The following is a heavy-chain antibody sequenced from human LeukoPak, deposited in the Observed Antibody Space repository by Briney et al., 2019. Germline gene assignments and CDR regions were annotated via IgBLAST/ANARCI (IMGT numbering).Heavy chain of an antibody. CDR2: ISSSSSYI. V-gene: IGHV3-21*01. CDR3: ARGLGSIVVVPAAIDY. J-gene: IGHJ4*02. CDR1: GFSFSDYA. D-gene: IGHD2-2*01. Sequence: GGSLRLSCTSSGFSFSDYAMNWVRQAPGKGLEWVSSISSSSSYIYYADSVKGRFTISRDNAKNSLYLQMNSLRAEDTAVYYCARGLGSIVVVPAAIDYWGQGTLVTVSS.